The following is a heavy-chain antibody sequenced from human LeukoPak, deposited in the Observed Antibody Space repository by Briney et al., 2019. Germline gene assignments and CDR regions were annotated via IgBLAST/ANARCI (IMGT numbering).Heavy chain of an antibody. CDR2: ISGGTT. J-gene: IGHJ4*02. CDR3: SRGSGWLSVY. V-gene: IGHV3-49*03. CDR1: GFTFGDYL. D-gene: IGHD6-19*01. Sequence: GGSLRLSCTASGFTFGDYLTSWFRQAPGKGLEWIGFISGGTTEYAASVKGRFTISRDDSTSIAYLQMNSLTTEDTAVYYCSRGSGWLSVYWGQGTLVTVSS.